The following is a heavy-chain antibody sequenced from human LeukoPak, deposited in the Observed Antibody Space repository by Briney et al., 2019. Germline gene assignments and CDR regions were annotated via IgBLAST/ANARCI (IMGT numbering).Heavy chain of an antibody. Sequence: PGGSLRLSCAASGFTFSSYAMHWVRQAPGKGLEWVAVISYDGSNKYYADSVKGRFTISRDNSKNTLYLQMNSLRAEDTAVYYCARGAPLEYCGGDCSRLLDYWGQGTLVTVSS. CDR1: GFTFSSYA. CDR2: ISYDGSNK. V-gene: IGHV3-30*04. CDR3: ARGAPLEYCGGDCSRLLDY. J-gene: IGHJ4*02. D-gene: IGHD2-21*02.